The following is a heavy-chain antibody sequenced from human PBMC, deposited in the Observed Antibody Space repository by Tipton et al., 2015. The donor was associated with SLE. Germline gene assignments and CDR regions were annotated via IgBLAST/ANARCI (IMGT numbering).Heavy chain of an antibody. J-gene: IGHJ6*03. CDR3: AREPVYYYYYMDV. V-gene: IGHV4-39*07. Sequence: TLSLTCTVSGGSISSYYWGWIRQPPGKGLEWIGSIYYSGSTYYNPSLKSRVTISVDTSKNQFSLKLSSVTAADMAVYYCAREPVYYYYYMDVWGKGTTVTVSS. CDR1: GGSISSYY. CDR2: IYYSGST.